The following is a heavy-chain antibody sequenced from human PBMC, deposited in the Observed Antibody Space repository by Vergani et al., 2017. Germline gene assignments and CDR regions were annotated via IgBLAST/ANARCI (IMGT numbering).Heavy chain of an antibody. CDR2: ISYDGSNK. CDR3: ARLVVTASTLDAFDI. CDR1: GFTFSSYA. Sequence: QVQLVESGGGVVQPGRSLRLSCAASGFTFSSYAMHWVRQAPGKGLEWVAVISYDGSNKYYADSVKGRFTISRDNSKNTLYLQMNSLIAEDTAVYYCARLVVTASTLDAFDIWGQGTMVTVSS. D-gene: IGHD2-21*02. V-gene: IGHV3-30-3*01. J-gene: IGHJ3*02.